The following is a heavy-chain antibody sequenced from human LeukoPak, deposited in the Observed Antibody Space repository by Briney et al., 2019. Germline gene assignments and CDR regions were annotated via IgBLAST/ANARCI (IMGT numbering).Heavy chain of an antibody. CDR1: GGSISSSSYY. Sequence: SETLSLTCTVSGGSISSSSYYWGWIRQPPGKGLGWLGSIHYSGSTYYNPSLKSRVTISVCTSKNQFSLKLSSVTAADTAVYYCARVSSSWKFDYWGQGTLVTASS. D-gene: IGHD6-13*01. V-gene: IGHV4-39*07. CDR2: IHYSGST. J-gene: IGHJ4*02. CDR3: ARVSSSWKFDY.